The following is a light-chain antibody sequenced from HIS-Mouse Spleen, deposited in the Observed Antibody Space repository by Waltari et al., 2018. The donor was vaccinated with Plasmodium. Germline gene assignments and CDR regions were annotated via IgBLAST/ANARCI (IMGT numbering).Light chain of an antibody. Sequence: SYELTQPSSVSVSPGQTARITCSGDVLAKTKYARWFQQKPGQAPVLVISKDSERPSGIPERFSGSSSGTTVTLTISGAQVEDEADYYCYSAADNNRVFGGGTKLTVL. CDR3: YSAADNNRV. CDR2: KDS. CDR1: VLAKTKY. V-gene: IGLV3-27*01. J-gene: IGLJ3*02.